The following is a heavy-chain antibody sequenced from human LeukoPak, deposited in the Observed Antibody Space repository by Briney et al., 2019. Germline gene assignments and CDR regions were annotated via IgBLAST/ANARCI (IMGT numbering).Heavy chain of an antibody. V-gene: IGHV3-48*04. CDR1: GFSFSSYS. Sequence: QSGGSLRLSCAASGFSFSSYSMNWIRQAPGKGLEWVAYISSSSSFTNQADSVKGRFTISRDNAKNSLYLQMNSLRADDTAVYYCARQGVTYGDYVPFDSWGQGTLVTVSS. D-gene: IGHD4-17*01. CDR3: ARQGVTYGDYVPFDS. J-gene: IGHJ4*02. CDR2: ISSSSSFT.